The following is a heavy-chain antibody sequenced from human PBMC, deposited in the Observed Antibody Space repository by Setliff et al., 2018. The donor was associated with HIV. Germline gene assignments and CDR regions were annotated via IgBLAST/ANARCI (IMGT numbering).Heavy chain of an antibody. Sequence: ASVKVSCKASGGTSSSYAVSWVRQAPGQGLEWMGAIIRVFETANYAQKFQGRVTITADESTSTAYMELSSLRSEDTAVYYCARVFSSYGMDVWGQGTTVTVSS. CDR2: IIRVFETA. D-gene: IGHD3-3*01. CDR3: ARVFSSYGMDV. J-gene: IGHJ6*02. V-gene: IGHV1-69*13. CDR1: GGTSSSYA.